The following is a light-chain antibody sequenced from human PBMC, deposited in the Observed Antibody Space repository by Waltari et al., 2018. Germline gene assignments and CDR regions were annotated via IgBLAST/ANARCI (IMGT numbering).Light chain of an antibody. J-gene: IGKJ1*01. CDR1: QGMRYD. CDR2: AAS. Sequence: AIQMTQSPSSLSASVGDRVTITCRASQGMRYDLGWYQQKPGKAPKLLIYAASSLQSGVPSRFSGGGAGTEFTLTISSLQPEDFATYYCLQDYNYPWTFGQGTKVEIK. V-gene: IGKV1-6*01. CDR3: LQDYNYPWT.